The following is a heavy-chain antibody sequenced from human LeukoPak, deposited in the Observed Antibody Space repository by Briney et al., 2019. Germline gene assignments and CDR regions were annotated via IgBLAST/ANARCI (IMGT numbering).Heavy chain of an antibody. CDR1: DFTFSNYA. D-gene: IGHD5-18*01. Sequence: GRSLRLSCAASDFTFSNYAMHWVRQAPGKGLEWVAVISYDGSNKYYVDSVKGRFTISRDTSKNTVYLQMNTLRAEDSALYYCTRTGLGYRLGNGLDAWGQGTQVTVSS. V-gene: IGHV3-30*04. CDR2: ISYDGSNK. J-gene: IGHJ5*02. CDR3: TRTGLGYRLGNGLDA.